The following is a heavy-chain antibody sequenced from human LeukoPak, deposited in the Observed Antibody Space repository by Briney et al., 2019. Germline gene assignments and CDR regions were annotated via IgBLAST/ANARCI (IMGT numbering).Heavy chain of an antibody. CDR2: IKQDGSEK. CDR3: AREASSSWYYYYGMDV. V-gene: IGHV3-7*03. Sequence: GGSLRLSCAASGFTFSSYWMNWVRQAPGKGLEWVANIKQDGSEKYYVDSVKGRFTISRDNAKNSLYLQMNSLRAEDTAVYYCAREASSSWYYYYGMDVWGQGTTVTVSS. CDR1: GFTFSSYW. J-gene: IGHJ6*02. D-gene: IGHD6-13*01.